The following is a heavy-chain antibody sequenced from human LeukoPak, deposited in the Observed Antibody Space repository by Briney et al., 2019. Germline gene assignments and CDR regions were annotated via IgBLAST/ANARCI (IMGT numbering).Heavy chain of an antibody. CDR3: ARGSSSDIDY. CDR1: GGPISSYY. CDR2: IYSSGST. J-gene: IGHJ4*02. V-gene: IGHV4-4*07. D-gene: IGHD6-13*01. Sequence: SETLSLTCTVSGGPISSYYWSWIRQPAGKGLEWIGRIYSSGSTNYNPSLKSRVTISLDTSKNQFSLKLSSVTAADTAVYYCARGSSSDIDYWGQGTLVTVSS.